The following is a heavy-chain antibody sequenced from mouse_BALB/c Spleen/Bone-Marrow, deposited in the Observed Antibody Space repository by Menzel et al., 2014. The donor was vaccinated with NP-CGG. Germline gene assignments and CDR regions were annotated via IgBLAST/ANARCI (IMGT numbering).Heavy chain of an antibody. J-gene: IGHJ2*01. CDR3: ARLGHYGYHGN. Sequence: DVHLVESGGGLVQPGGSLNLACVASGFDFGGYWMSWARLAPGKGLEWIGEINPGSSTINYSPSLKVKFIISRDNAKNTLCLQMSKVRSEDTALYYCARLGHYGYHGNWGQGTTLTVSS. CDR2: INPGSSTI. D-gene: IGHD1-2*01. CDR1: GFDFGGYW. V-gene: IGHV4-2*02.